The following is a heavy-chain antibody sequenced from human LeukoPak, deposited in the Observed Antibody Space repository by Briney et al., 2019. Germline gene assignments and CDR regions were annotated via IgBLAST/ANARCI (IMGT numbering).Heavy chain of an antibody. D-gene: IGHD3-16*01. Sequence: GESLKIFCKGSGYSFTSYWIGWVRQLPGKGLVWMGIIYPGDSDTRYSPSFQGQVTISADKSISTAYLQWRSLKASDTAIYYCARAVTHGVFDYWGQRTLVTVSS. J-gene: IGHJ4*02. CDR2: IYPGDSDT. V-gene: IGHV5-51*01. CDR3: ARAVTHGVFDY. CDR1: GYSFTSYW.